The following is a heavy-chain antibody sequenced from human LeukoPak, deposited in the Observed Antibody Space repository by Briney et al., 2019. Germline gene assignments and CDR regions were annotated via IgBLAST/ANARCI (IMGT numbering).Heavy chain of an antibody. CDR3: ARELDGYEPDY. CDR2: IYHSGST. V-gene: IGHV4-4*02. CDR1: GGSISSSNW. J-gene: IGHJ4*02. D-gene: IGHD5-12*01. Sequence: SGTLSLTCAVSGGSISSSNWWSWVRQPPGKGLEWIGEIYHSGSTNYNPSLKSRVTISVDTSKNQFSLKLSSVTAADTAVYYCARELDGYEPDYWGQGTLVTVSS.